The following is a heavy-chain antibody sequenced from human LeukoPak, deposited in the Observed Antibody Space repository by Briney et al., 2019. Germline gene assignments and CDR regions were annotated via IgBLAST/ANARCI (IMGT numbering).Heavy chain of an antibody. D-gene: IGHD2-2*02. CDR2: INHSEAT. V-gene: IGHV4-34*01. CDR1: GGSFSGYY. J-gene: IGHJ5*02. CDR3: ERSYCSSTSCYIYWFDP. Sequence: SETLSLTCAVYGGSFSGYYWSWIRQSPGKGLEWIGEINHSEATDYNPSFKSRVTISVDTSKNQFSLKLSSVTTADTAVYYCERSYCSSTSCYIYWFDPWGQGTLVTVSS.